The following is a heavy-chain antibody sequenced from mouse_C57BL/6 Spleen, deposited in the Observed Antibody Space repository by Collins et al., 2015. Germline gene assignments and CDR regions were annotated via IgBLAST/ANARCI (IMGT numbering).Heavy chain of an antibody. CDR1: GYTFTSYW. J-gene: IGHJ3*01. CDR3: ARWGPTGAY. CDR2: IYPGDGDT. D-gene: IGHD4-1*02. V-gene: IGHV1-87*01. Sequence: QVQLQQSGVELARPGASVKLSCKASGYTFTSYWMQWVKQRPGQGLEWIGAIYPGDGDTRYTQKFKGKATLTADKSSSTAYMQLSSLASEDSAVYYCARWGPTGAYWGQGTLVTVSA.